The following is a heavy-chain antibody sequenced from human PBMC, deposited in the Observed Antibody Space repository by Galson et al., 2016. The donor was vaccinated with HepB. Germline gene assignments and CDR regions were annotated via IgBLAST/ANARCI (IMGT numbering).Heavy chain of an antibody. V-gene: IGHV3-23*01. CDR3: AIGGYYDSSGYFDY. D-gene: IGHD3-22*01. CDR2: IRGSGGST. CDR1: GFTFSNYA. Sequence: SLRLSCAASGFTFSNYAMSWVRQAPGKGLEWVSVIRGSGGSTYYADSVKGRFTISRDNSKNTLYLQTNSLKAEDTAVYYCAIGGYYDSSGYFDYWGQGTLVTVSS. J-gene: IGHJ4*02.